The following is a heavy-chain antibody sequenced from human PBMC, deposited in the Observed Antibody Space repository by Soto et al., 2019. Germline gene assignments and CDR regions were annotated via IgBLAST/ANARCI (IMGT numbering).Heavy chain of an antibody. Sequence: EVQLVESGGGLVRPGRSLRLSGAASGFKVDDYALHWVRQAPGQGLEWVAGIAWSSGGIVSADSVKGRFTISRDNAKRSLSLQRNSPRAEGTAFYYCENDCIAVPGFNVMDVWGQVTTVTVSS. J-gene: IGHJ6*02. CDR1: GFKVDDYA. CDR3: ENDCIAVPGFNVMDV. V-gene: IGHV3-9*01. CDR2: IAWSSGGI. D-gene: IGHD6-19*01.